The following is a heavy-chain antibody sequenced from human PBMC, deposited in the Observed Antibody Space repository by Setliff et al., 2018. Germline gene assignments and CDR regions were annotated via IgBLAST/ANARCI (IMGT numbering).Heavy chain of an antibody. Sequence: SETLSLTCDVSGYSFKSDDYWAWIRQPPGKGLEWIGEINHSGSTNYNPSLKSRVTISVDTSKNQFSLKLSSVTAADTAVYYCARGITGNYNFWSGYYNYYYYYMDVWGKGTTVTVSS. V-gene: IGHV4-34*01. CDR3: ARGITGNYNFWSGYYNYYYYYMDV. CDR1: GYSFKSDDY. J-gene: IGHJ6*03. D-gene: IGHD3-3*01. CDR2: INHSGST.